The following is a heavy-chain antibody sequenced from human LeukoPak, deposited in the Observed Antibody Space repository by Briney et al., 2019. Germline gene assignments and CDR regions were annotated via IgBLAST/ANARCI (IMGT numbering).Heavy chain of an antibody. CDR3: ASSIPSKARPLYYYYYMDV. CDR1: GDSISSNYW. Sequence: PSETLSLTCAVSGDSISSNYWWNWVRQPPGRGLEWIGEILHSGNSNYNPSLMSRVTISVDTSKNQFSLKLSSVTAADTAVYYCASSIPSKARPLYYYYYMDVWGKGTTVTVSS. CDR2: ILHSGNS. J-gene: IGHJ6*03. D-gene: IGHD6-6*01. V-gene: IGHV4-4*02.